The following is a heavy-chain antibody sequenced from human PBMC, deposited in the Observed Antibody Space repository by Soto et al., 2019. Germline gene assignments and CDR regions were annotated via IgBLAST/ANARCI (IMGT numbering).Heavy chain of an antibody. CDR1: GFTFSSYA. CDR3: AKWGGATTSNWFDP. V-gene: IGHV3-23*01. Sequence: GGSLRLSCAASGFTFSSYAMSWVRQAPGKGLEWVSAISGSGGSTYYADSVKGRFTISRDNSRNTLYLQMNSLRAEDTAVYYCAKWGGATTSNWFDPWGQGTLVTVSS. J-gene: IGHJ5*02. CDR2: ISGSGGST. D-gene: IGHD1-26*01.